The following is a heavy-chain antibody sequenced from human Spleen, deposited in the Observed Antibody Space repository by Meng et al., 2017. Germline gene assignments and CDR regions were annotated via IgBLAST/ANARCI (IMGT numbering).Heavy chain of an antibody. CDR3: ARDRSIYYYYGMDV. V-gene: IGHV3-74*01. CDR1: GFTFSSYW. J-gene: IGHJ6*02. CDR2: INSDGSST. Sequence: GESLKISCAASGFTFSSYWMHWVRQAPGKGLVWVSRINSDGSSTSYADSVKGRFTISRDNAKNTLYLQMNSLRAEDTAVYYCARDRSIYYYYGMDVWGQGTTVTGSS.